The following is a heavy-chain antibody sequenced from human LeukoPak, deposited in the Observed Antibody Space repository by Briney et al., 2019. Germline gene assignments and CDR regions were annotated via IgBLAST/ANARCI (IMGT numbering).Heavy chain of an antibody. CDR2: IYSGRTT. J-gene: IGHJ4*02. Sequence: GGSLRLSCAASGFTVSSYYMSWVRQAPGTRLEWVSAIYSGRTTYYADSVKGRFTISRDNSKNTLYLQMNSLRAEDTAVYYCARRAGAYSHPYDYWGQGTLVTVSS. V-gene: IGHV3-66*04. D-gene: IGHD4/OR15-4a*01. CDR1: GFTVSSYY. CDR3: ARRAGAYSHPYDY.